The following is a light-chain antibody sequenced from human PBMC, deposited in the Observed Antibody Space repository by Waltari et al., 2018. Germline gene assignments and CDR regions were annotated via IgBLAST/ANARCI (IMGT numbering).Light chain of an antibody. V-gene: IGKV3-11*01. CDR2: DAS. J-gene: IGKJ3*01. Sequence: EIVLTQSPATLSLSPGERATLSCRASQSVIIYLAWYQQKPGQAPRLLIYDASNRAAGISARFSGSGSGTDFTLTISSLEPEDFAVYYCQRRSNWPPTFGPGTKVDIK. CDR3: QRRSNWPPT. CDR1: QSVIIY.